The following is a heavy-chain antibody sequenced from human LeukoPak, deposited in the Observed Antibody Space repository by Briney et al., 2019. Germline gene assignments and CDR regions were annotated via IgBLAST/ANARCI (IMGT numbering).Heavy chain of an antibody. D-gene: IGHD4-23*01. V-gene: IGHV3-30*18. CDR3: AKDLRSTVPTPRGAFDI. J-gene: IGHJ3*02. CDR2: ISYDGSNK. CDR1: GFSFSRYG. Sequence: PGGSLRLSCAASGFSFSRYGMHWVRQAPGKGLEWVAVISYDGSNKYYADSVKGRFTISRDNSKNTLYLQMNSLRAEDTAVYYCAKDLRSTVPTPRGAFDIWGQGTMVTVSS.